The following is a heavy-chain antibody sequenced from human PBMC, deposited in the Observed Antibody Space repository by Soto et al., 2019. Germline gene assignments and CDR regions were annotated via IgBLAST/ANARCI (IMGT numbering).Heavy chain of an antibody. CDR3: ARGIEGWYQGRYYYGMDV. J-gene: IGHJ6*02. CDR1: GGSVSSGSYY. V-gene: IGHV4-61*01. CDR2: IYYSGST. D-gene: IGHD6-19*01. Sequence: QVQLQESGPGLVKPSETLSLTCTVSGGSVSSGSYYWSWIRQPPGKGLEWIGYIYYSGSTNYNPSLNSRDARAVDPYKNQSSLKLSSVTAADPAVYYCARGIEGWYQGRYYYGMDVWGQGTTVTVSS.